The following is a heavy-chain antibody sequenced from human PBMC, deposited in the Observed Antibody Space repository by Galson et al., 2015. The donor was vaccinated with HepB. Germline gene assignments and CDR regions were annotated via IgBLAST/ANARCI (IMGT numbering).Heavy chain of an antibody. D-gene: IGHD3-16*01. CDR1: GFIFDNYA. Sequence: LRLSCAASGFIFDNYAMNWVRQAPAKGLEWVSGIRAGGGGANYADAVKGRFIISRDNSKNILHLEMNSLRVEDTAVYYCAKEHNGGHSGFDMWGQGTMVTVSP. CDR3: AKEHNGGHSGFDM. V-gene: IGHV3-23*01. CDR2: IRAGGGGA. J-gene: IGHJ3*02.